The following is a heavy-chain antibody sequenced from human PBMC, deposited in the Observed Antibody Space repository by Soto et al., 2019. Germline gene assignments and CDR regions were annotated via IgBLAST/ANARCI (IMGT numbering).Heavy chain of an antibody. CDR1: GYTFTNYV. CDR3: ARSLLHVTLPLGN. Sequence: ASVKVSCKASGYTFTNYVIVWVRQAPGQGLEWMGWIRPHNGDTNYAQKFQGRVSMTTDTSTDTTYMELRSLRPDDTAVYYCARSLLHVTLPLGNWGQGTLVTVSS. V-gene: IGHV1-18*04. CDR2: IRPHNGDT. J-gene: IGHJ4*02. D-gene: IGHD2-2*01.